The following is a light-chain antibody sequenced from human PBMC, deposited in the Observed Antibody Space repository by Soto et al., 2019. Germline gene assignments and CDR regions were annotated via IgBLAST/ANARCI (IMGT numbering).Light chain of an antibody. CDR3: QHHGSSAYT. CDR1: QSVRSSY. CDR2: GAS. J-gene: IGKJ2*01. V-gene: IGKV3-20*01. Sequence: EIVLTQSPGTLSLSPGERATLSCRASQSVRSSYLAWYQQKPGQAPRLLIYGASSRATGIPDRFSGSGSGTDFTLTISRLEPEDFAVYYCQHHGSSAYTFGQGTTLEIK.